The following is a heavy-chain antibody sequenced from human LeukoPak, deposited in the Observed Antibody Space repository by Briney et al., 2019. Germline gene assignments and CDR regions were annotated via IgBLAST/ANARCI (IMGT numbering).Heavy chain of an antibody. CDR3: VRDPVGGSTIFDC. CDR2: TYYRSKWYY. D-gene: IGHD1-26*01. V-gene: IGHV6-1*01. Sequence: SQTLSLTCVISGDSVSSNSAAWNWIRQSPSRGLEWLGRTYYRSKWYYDYSVAVKSRVTINPDTSKDQFSLQLSSVTPEDTAVYYCVRDPVGGSTIFDCWGQGPLVTVSS. J-gene: IGHJ4*02. CDR1: GDSVSSNSAA.